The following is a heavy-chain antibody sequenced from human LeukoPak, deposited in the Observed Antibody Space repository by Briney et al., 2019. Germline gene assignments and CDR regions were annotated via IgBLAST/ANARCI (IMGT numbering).Heavy chain of an antibody. CDR1: GFTFRDYG. D-gene: IGHD3-10*01. CDR2: VWFNDYDK. J-gene: IGHJ4*02. Sequence: GGSLRLSCEASGFTFRDYGMHWVRLALGRGLEWVAVVWFNDYDKYYADSVKGRFTISSDNSENTLYLQMNSLRAEDTALYYCAKDSRSSNTYVTNWGQGTQVTVSS. V-gene: IGHV3-33*06. CDR3: AKDSRSSNTYVTN.